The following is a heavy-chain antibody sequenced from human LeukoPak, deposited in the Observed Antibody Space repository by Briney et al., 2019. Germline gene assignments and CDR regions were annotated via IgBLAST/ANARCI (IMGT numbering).Heavy chain of an antibody. CDR1: GFTFSSYA. CDR2: ISSSSSYI. Sequence: GGSLRLSCAASGFTFSSYAMSWVRQAPGKGLEWVSSISSSSSYIYYADSVKGRFTISRDNAKNSLYLQMNSLRAEDTAVYYCARNIAVAGTSAFDIWGQGTMVTVSS. CDR3: ARNIAVAGTSAFDI. D-gene: IGHD6-19*01. J-gene: IGHJ3*02. V-gene: IGHV3-21*01.